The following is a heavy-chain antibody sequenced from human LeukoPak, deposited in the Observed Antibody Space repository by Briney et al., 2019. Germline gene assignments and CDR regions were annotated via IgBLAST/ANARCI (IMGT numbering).Heavy chain of an antibody. J-gene: IGHJ3*02. V-gene: IGHV3-73*01. Sequence: QPGGSLRLSCAASGFTFSGSAMHWVRQASGKGLEWVGHIRSKANSFATAYGVSVKGRFAISRDDSKNTAYPQMSSLKTEDTAVYYCTIYSGSFPDAFDIWGQGTMVTVSS. CDR1: GFTFSGSA. D-gene: IGHD1-26*01. CDR3: TIYSGSFPDAFDI. CDR2: IRSKANSFAT.